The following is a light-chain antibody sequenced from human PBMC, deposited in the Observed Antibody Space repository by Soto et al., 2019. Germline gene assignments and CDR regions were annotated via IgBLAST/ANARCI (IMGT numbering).Light chain of an antibody. J-gene: IGKJ2*01. CDR2: DAS. V-gene: IGKV3-11*01. Sequence: EIVLTQSPATLSLSQGERATLSCRASLNINNFLAWYQQRPGQVPRILIYDASNRATVVPARFSGSGSGTDFTLTITNLELADFAVYYSQQRRNWPFSFGAVTKLEIK. CDR1: LNINNF. CDR3: QQRRNWPFS.